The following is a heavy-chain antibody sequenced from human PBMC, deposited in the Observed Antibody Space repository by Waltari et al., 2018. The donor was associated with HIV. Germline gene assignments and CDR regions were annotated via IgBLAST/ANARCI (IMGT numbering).Heavy chain of an antibody. CDR1: GDSVSSNSPA. V-gene: IGHV6-1*01. D-gene: IGHD3-3*01. CDR3: ARGWDYDFWSGLEGGKFDP. J-gene: IGHJ5*02. Sequence: QVQLQQSGPGLVKPSQTLSLTCAISGDSVSSNSPAWHWIRPSPRRGLEWPGRTYFRSRWDMDYAVSVKSRITSNPYTSKNHFSLQLNSVTPEDTAVYFCARGWDYDFWSGLEGGKFDPWGLGTLVTVSS. CDR2: TYFRSRWDM.